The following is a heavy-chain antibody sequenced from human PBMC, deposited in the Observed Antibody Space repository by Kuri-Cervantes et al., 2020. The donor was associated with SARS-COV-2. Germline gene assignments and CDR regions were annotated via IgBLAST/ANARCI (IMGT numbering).Heavy chain of an antibody. J-gene: IGHJ4*02. D-gene: IGHD4-17*01. V-gene: IGHV4-34*01. Sequence: SQTLSLTCAVYGGSFSGYYWSWIRQPPGKGLEFIGYIYHSGSTKYNPSLKSRVTLSVDTSKNQFSLNLSSMTAADTAVYYCVRSRATVTTFDYWGQGTLVTVSS. CDR3: VRSRATVTTFDY. CDR1: GGSFSGYY. CDR2: IYHSGST.